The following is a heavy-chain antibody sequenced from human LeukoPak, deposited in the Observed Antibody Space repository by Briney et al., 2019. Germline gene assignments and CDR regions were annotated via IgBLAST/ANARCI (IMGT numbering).Heavy chain of an antibody. Sequence: GGSLRLSCAASGFTFSSYSMNWVRQAPGKGLEWVSSISSSSSYIYYADSVKGRFTISGDNAKNSLYLQMNSLRAEDTAVYYCARMVGASKGGFDYWGQGTLVTVSS. CDR3: ARMVGASKGGFDY. J-gene: IGHJ4*02. D-gene: IGHD1-26*01. CDR2: ISSSSSYI. V-gene: IGHV3-21*01. CDR1: GFTFSSYS.